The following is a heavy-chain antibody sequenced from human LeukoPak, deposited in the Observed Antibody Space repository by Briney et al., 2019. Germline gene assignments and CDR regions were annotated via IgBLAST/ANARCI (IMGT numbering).Heavy chain of an antibody. CDR1: GYTFTGYY. V-gene: IGHV1-2*02. CDR3: ARASPTESYSDWFDP. Sequence: GASVKVSCKASGYTFTGYYMHWVRQAPGQGLEWMGWINPNSGGTNYAQKFQGRVTMTRDTSISTAYMELSRLRSDDTAVYYCARASPTESYSDWFDPWGQGTLVTVSS. CDR2: INPNSGGT. D-gene: IGHD2-15*01. J-gene: IGHJ5*02.